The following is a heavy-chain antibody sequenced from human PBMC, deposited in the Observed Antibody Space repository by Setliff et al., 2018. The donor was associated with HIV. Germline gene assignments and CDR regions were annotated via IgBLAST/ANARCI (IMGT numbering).Heavy chain of an antibody. CDR3: ARGGHCTAGVCYHYEY. CDR2: VSAWDGRT. J-gene: IGHJ4*03. V-gene: IGHV1-18*01. Sequence: VSCKASGYLFTHYGVSWVRQAPGQGLEWGGWVSAWDGRTDYSQKVQGRVTMTTDSSTSTAYMELRSLTSDDTAVYYCARGGHCTAGVCYHYEYWGHGTQVTVSS. D-gene: IGHD2-8*02. CDR1: GYLFTHYG.